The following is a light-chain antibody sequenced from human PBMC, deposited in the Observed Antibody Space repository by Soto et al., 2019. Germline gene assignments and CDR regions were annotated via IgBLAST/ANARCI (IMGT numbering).Light chain of an antibody. CDR1: QSVGTN. CDR2: GAS. V-gene: IGKV3-15*01. J-gene: IGKJ1*01. CDR3: QQYNNWPQT. Sequence: EIVMTQSPATGSVSPGEPSTLSCMASQSVGTNLAWDQPTPGQATRRLIYGASIRATGVPDRFSGSGSGSAFTLTISSLRAEYVAVYYCQQYNNWPQTFGQGTKVEVK.